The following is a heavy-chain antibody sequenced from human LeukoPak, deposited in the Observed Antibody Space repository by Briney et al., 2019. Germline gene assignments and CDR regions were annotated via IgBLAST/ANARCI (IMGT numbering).Heavy chain of an antibody. J-gene: IGHJ6*02. Sequence: PSETLSLTCAVYGGSFSGYYWSWIRQPPGKGLEWIGEINHSGSTNYNPSLKSRVTISVDTSKNQFSLELSSVTAADTAVYYCARGGYSYGYLSYYYGMDVWGQGTTVTVSS. V-gene: IGHV4-34*01. CDR2: INHSGST. CDR1: GGSFSGYY. CDR3: ARGGYSYGYLSYYYGMDV. D-gene: IGHD5-18*01.